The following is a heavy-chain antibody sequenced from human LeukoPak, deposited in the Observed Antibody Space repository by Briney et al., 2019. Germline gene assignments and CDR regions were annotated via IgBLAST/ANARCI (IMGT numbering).Heavy chain of an antibody. CDR3: AGGKRDY. CDR2: IYTSGST. J-gene: IGHJ4*02. V-gene: IGHV4-4*07. CDR1: GGSITSYY. Sequence: PSETLSLTCTVSGGSITSYYWSWIRQPAGKGLEWIGRIYTSGSTNYNPSLKSRVTMSVETSKNQCALRLSCVTAADTAVYYCAGGKRDYWGQGTLVIVSS. D-gene: IGHD4-23*01.